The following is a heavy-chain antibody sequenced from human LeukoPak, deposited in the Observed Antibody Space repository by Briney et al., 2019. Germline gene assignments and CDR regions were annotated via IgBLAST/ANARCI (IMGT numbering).Heavy chain of an antibody. V-gene: IGHV3-48*03. D-gene: IGHD4-17*01. J-gene: IGHJ2*01. Sequence: GGSLRLSCAASGFSFSNYEMNWVRQAPGKGLECVSYISSSGSTIYYPDSVKGRFTISRDNAKNSLYLQMNRLRAEDTAVYYCARDQDDYGDYWYFDLWGRGTLVTVSS. CDR3: ARDQDDYGDYWYFDL. CDR2: ISSSGSTI. CDR1: GFSFSNYE.